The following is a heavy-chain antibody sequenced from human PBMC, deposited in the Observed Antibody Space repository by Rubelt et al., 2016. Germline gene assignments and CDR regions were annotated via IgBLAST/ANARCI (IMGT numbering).Heavy chain of an antibody. Sequence: EVQLLESGGGLVQPGGSLRLSCAASGFTFTDYAMTWVRQAPGKGLEWVANIKQDGSEKYYVDSVKGRFTISRDNAKNALYLQMNSLRAEETAVYYCARDLGDYGSGSYTPYYYYYGMDVWGQGTTVTVSS. J-gene: IGHJ6*02. CDR3: ARDLGDYGSGSYTPYYYYYGMDV. CDR2: IKQDGSEK. CDR1: GFTFTDYA. D-gene: IGHD3-10*01. V-gene: IGHV3-7*01.